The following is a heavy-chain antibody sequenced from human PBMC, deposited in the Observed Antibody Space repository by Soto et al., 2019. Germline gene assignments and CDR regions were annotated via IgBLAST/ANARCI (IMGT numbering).Heavy chain of an antibody. CDR1: GYPCINNG. J-gene: IGHJ4*02. V-gene: IGHV1-18*01. CDR3: ARDRLRGYDSSGFYS. Sequence: GASLKVSFSSSGYPCINNGLIRQRQAAGPVLGWMGWSNPYNGNRNYAPKFEDRLTMTSATSTNTVYMELRSLKSDDTAIYFCARDRLRGYDSSGFYSWGQGTLVTVSS. D-gene: IGHD3-22*01. CDR2: SNPYNGNR.